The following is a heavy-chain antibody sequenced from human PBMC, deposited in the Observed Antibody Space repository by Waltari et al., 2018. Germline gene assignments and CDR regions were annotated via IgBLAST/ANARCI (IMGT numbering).Heavy chain of an antibody. CDR3: ARPLTYDSSGYYYFDY. CDR2: ICPGDADT. CDR1: GYSFTSYW. D-gene: IGHD3-22*01. V-gene: IGHV5-51*03. Sequence: EVQLVQSGAEVKKPGESLKISCKGSGYSFTSYWIGWVRQMPGKGLEWMGIICPGDADTRYSPSFQGQVTISADKSISTAYLQWSSLKASDTAMYYCARPLTYDSSGYYYFDYWGQGTLVTVSS. J-gene: IGHJ4*02.